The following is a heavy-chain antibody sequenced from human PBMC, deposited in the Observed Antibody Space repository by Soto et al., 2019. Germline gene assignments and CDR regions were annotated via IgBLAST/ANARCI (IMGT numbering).Heavy chain of an antibody. D-gene: IGHD3-3*01. CDR2: IYYSGST. V-gene: IGHV4-59*08. CDR1: GGSISSYY. Sequence: QVQLQESGPGLVKPSETLSLTSTVSGGSISSYYWSWIRQPPGKGLEWIGYIYYSGSTNYNPSLKSRVTISVDTSKHQFSLKLSSVTAADTAVYYCARLSPSYYDFWSGYYGLSAYFDYWGQGTLVTVSS. J-gene: IGHJ4*02. CDR3: ARLSPSYYDFWSGYYGLSAYFDY.